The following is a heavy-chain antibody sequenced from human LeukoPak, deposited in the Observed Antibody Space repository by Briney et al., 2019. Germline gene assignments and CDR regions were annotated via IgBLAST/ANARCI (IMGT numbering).Heavy chain of an antibody. CDR3: ARDPTTVVSVPYYFDF. Sequence: SETLSLTCAVYGGSFTGYHWNWIRQSPQRGLEWIGEINHRGHPHYNPSLESRLTISVDTSKNQFSLTLRSVTGADTAVYYCARDPTTVVSVPYYFDFWGQGTPVTVSS. J-gene: IGHJ4*02. CDR2: INHRGHP. D-gene: IGHD3-22*01. V-gene: IGHV4-34*01. CDR1: GGSFTGYH.